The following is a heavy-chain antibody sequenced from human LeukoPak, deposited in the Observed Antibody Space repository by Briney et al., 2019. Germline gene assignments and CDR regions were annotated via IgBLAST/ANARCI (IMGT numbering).Heavy chain of an antibody. D-gene: IGHD3-10*01. CDR2: ISGSGGST. V-gene: IGHV3-23*01. CDR3: AKVTDKWFGEFFGWFDP. J-gene: IGHJ5*02. Sequence: LSGGSLRLSCAASGFTFSSYAMSWVRKAPGKGLEWVSAISGSGGSTYYADSVKGRFTISRDNSKNTLYLQMNSLRAEDTAVYYGAKVTDKWFGEFFGWFDPWGQGTLVTVSS. CDR1: GFTFSSYA.